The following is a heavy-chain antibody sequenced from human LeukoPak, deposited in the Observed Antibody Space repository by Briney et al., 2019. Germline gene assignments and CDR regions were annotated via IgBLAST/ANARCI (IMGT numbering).Heavy chain of an antibody. J-gene: IGHJ6*03. CDR1: GYTFTSYD. CDR3: ARDLKITMVRGVILDGWYYMDV. V-gene: IGHV1-8*01. CDR2: MNPNSGNT. D-gene: IGHD3-10*01. Sequence: ASVKVSCKASGYTFTSYDINWVRQATGQGREWMGWMNPNSGNTGYAQKFQGRVTMTRNTSISTAYMELSSMRSEDTDVYYCARDLKITMVRGVILDGWYYMDVWGKGTMVTVSS.